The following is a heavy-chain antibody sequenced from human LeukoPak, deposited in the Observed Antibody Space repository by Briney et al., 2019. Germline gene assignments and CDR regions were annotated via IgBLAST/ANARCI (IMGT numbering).Heavy chain of an antibody. V-gene: IGHV4-39*01. J-gene: IGHJ4*02. D-gene: IGHD6-25*01. CDR1: GGSISSSSSYY. CDR3: ARHVGGSSNFGN. CDR2: IYYTGST. Sequence: SETLSLTCTVSGGSISSSSSYYWGWIRQPPGEGLEWIGSIYYTGSTYYNPSLKSRVTISVDTSNNQFSLKLNSVTASDTAMYYCARHVGGSSNFGNWGQGTLVTVAS.